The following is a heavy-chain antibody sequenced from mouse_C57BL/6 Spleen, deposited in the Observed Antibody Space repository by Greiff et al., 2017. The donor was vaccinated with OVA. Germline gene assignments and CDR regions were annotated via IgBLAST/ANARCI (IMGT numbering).Heavy chain of an antibody. V-gene: IGHV1-53*01. D-gene: IGHD2-2*01. Sequence: HVQLQQPGTELVKPGASVKLSCKASGYTFTSYWMHWVKQRPGQGLEWIGNINPSNGGTNYNEKFKSKATLTVDKSSSTAYMQLSSLTSEDSAVYYCARSKDYGYDSYAMDYWGQGTSVTVSS. CDR3: ARSKDYGYDSYAMDY. CDR1: GYTFTSYW. J-gene: IGHJ4*01. CDR2: INPSNGGT.